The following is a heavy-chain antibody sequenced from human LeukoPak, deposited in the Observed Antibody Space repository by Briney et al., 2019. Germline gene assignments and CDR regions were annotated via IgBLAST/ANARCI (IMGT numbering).Heavy chain of an antibody. D-gene: IGHD1-1*01. V-gene: IGHV4-38-2*01. J-gene: IGHJ3*02. CDR3: ARRPGYGAFDI. Sequence: SETLSLTCAVSGYSISSGYYWGWIRQPPGKGLEWIGSLYHSGSTYYNPSLKRRVTISLDSSQNQFSLKLSSVTAADTAVYYCARRPGYGAFDIWGQGTMVTVSS. CDR1: GYSISSGYY. CDR2: LYHSGST.